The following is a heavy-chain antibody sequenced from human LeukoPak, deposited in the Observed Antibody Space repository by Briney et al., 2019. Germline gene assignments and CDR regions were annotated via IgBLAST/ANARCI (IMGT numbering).Heavy chain of an antibody. J-gene: IGHJ5*02. D-gene: IGHD2-2*03. Sequence: GGSLRLSCAASGFTFSSYGMHWVRQAPGKGLEWVAVIWYDGSNKYYADSVKDRFTISRDNSKNTLYLQMNSLRAEDTAVYYCARDRVDIVVVPAAFDPWGQGTLVTVSS. CDR1: GFTFSSYG. CDR3: ARDRVDIVVVPAAFDP. CDR2: IWYDGSNK. V-gene: IGHV3-33*08.